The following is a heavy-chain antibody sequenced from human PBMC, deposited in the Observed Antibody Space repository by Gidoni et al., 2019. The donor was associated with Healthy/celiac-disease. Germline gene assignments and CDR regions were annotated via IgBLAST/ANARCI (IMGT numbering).Heavy chain of an antibody. D-gene: IGHD3-3*01. CDR3: VRFEGWGYYDFWSGSAYYFDY. V-gene: IGHV3-23*01. Sequence: EVQLLESGGGLVQPGGSLRLSCAASGFTFSRYAMSWVRQAPGKGLEWVSAISGSGGSTYDADSVKGRFTISRDNAKNTLYLQMNSLRAEDTAVYYCVRFEGWGYYDFWSGSAYYFDYWGQGTLVTVSS. J-gene: IGHJ4*02. CDR2: ISGSGGST. CDR1: GFTFSRYA.